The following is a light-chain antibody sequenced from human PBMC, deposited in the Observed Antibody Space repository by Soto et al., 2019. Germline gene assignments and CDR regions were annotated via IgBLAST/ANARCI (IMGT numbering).Light chain of an antibody. J-gene: IGKJ1*01. CDR2: AAS. CDR3: QEYNNAPRT. Sequence: DLQMTQSPSSLSASVGDTVTITCRASQGISNYLAWYQQKPGQVPNLLIYAASTLQSGVPSRFSGSGSGTDFTLNISSLRPEDVATYDYQEYNNAPRTFGQGPKVEI. CDR1: QGISNY. V-gene: IGKV1-27*01.